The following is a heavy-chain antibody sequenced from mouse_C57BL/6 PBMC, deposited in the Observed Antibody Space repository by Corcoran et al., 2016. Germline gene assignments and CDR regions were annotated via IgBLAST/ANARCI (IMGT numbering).Heavy chain of an antibody. V-gene: IGHV1-80*01. D-gene: IGHD1-1*01. CDR3: ARGGGSRCVVAY. J-gene: IGHJ3*01. CDR1: GYAFSSYS. CDR2: IYPGDGDT. Sequence: QVQLVQSGAELVKPGASVKISCKASGYAFSSYSMNWVKQRPGKGLEWIGQIYPGDGDTNYNGKFKGKATLTADKSSSTAYMQLSSLTSEDSAVYFCARGGGSRCVVAYLGQGTLVTVSA.